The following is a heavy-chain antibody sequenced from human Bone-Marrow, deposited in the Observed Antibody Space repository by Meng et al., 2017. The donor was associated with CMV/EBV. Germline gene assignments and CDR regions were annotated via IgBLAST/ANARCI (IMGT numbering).Heavy chain of an antibody. J-gene: IGHJ4*02. D-gene: IGHD2-2*01. CDR3: SRGGNGNLGSSPNCPH. V-gene: IGHV1-46*01. CDR1: YPFTTFY. CDR2: SNPNSGST. Sequence: YPFTTFYIHWIRKGPGHGLEWIGVSNPNSGSTNYAQTFQDSITQTEDMSTSTVYMALSSLHSEDTAVYYCSRGGNGNLGSSPNCPHWGQGTLVTVSS.